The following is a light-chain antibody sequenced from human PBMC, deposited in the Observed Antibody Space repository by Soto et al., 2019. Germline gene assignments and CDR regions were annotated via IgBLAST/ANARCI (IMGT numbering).Light chain of an antibody. V-gene: IGKV3-20*01. CDR1: QSVNNNY. CDR2: GAS. J-gene: IGKJ2*01. CDR3: QQYGSSQYT. Sequence: EIVLTQSPGTLSLSPGERATLSCRASQSVNNNYLAWYQQKPGQAPRLLIYGASSRATGIPDRFSGSGSGTDFTLTISRLEPEDFPVYYCQQYGSSQYTFGQGTKLDIK.